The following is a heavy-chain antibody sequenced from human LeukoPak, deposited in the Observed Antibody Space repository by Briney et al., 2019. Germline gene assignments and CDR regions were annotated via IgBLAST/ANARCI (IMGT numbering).Heavy chain of an antibody. J-gene: IGHJ4*02. Sequence: SETLSLTCAVYGGSFSGYYWSWIRQPPGKGLEWIGEINHSGSTNYNPSLKSRVTISVDTSKNQFSLRLSSVTAADTAVYYCASGAVAQNQWGQGTLVTVSS. CDR3: ASGAVAQNQ. V-gene: IGHV4-34*01. CDR1: GGSFSGYY. D-gene: IGHD6-19*01. CDR2: INHSGST.